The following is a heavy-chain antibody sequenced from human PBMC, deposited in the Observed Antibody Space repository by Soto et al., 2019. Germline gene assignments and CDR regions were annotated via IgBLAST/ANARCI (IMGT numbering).Heavy chain of an antibody. J-gene: IGHJ4*02. V-gene: IGHV5-51*01. CDR3: ARGKTYCSSTSCYLFGGAPPEYYFDY. Sequence: GESLKISCTCSGSSFTSYWIGWVRQMPGKGLEWMGIIYPGDSATRYNPSFQGQVTISADKSISTAYLQWSSLKASDTAMYYCARGKTYCSSTSCYLFGGAPPEYYFDYWGQGTLVTVST. CDR2: IYPGDSAT. CDR1: GSSFTSYW. D-gene: IGHD2-2*01.